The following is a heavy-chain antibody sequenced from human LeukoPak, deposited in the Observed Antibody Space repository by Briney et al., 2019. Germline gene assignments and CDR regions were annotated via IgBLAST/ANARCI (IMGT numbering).Heavy chain of an antibody. D-gene: IGHD3-3*01. J-gene: IGHJ3*02. CDR2: IYYSGST. CDR1: GGSISSYY. V-gene: IGHV4-59*01. CDR3: AREDTIFGVDSDAFDI. Sequence: SETLSLTCTVSGGSISSYYWSWIRQPPGKGLEWIGYIYYSGSTNYNPSLKSRVTISVDTSKNQFSLKLSSVTAADTAVYYCAREDTIFGVDSDAFDIWGQGTMVTVSS.